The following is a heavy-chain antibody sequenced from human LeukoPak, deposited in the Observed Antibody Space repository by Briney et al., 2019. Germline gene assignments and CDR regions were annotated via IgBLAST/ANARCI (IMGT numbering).Heavy chain of an antibody. CDR1: GFNLSGYW. CDR3: ARDPRNVGLAP. D-gene: IGHD2-15*01. V-gene: IGHV3-74*01. J-gene: IGHJ5*02. CDR2: NNGDGSTT. Sequence: GSLRLSCLASGFNLSGYWMYWIRQAPGKGLMYISRNNGDGSTTNYADVVKGRFTMSRDNVKNTLYLQMNSLRVEDTAVYYCARDPRNVGLAPWGQGTLVTVSS.